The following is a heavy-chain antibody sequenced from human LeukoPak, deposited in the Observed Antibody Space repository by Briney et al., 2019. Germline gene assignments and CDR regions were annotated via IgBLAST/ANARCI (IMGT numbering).Heavy chain of an antibody. CDR2: INHSGST. Sequence: SETLSLTCAVYGGSFSGYYWSWIRQPPGKGLEWIGEINHSGSTNYNPSLKSRVTISVDTSKNQFSLKLSSVTAADTAVYYCARHKGGAVGVGYYYYMDVWGKGTTVTVSS. J-gene: IGHJ6*03. V-gene: IGHV4-34*01. D-gene: IGHD2-21*01. CDR3: ARHKGGAVGVGYYYYMDV. CDR1: GGSFSGYY.